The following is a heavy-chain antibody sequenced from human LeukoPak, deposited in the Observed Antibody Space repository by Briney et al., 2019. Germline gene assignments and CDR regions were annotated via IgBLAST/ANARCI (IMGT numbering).Heavy chain of an antibody. D-gene: IGHD3-3*01. V-gene: IGHV4-34*01. CDR1: GGSFSGYY. J-gene: IGHJ4*02. CDR2: INHSGST. Sequence: SETLSLTRAVYGGSFSGYYWSWIRQPLGKGLEWVGEINHSGSTNYNPSLKSRVTISVDTSKNQFSLKLSSVTAADTAVYYCARHSTFFGVVIIKGRVRGPFDYWGQGTLVTVSS. CDR3: ARHSTFFGVVIIKGRVRGPFDY.